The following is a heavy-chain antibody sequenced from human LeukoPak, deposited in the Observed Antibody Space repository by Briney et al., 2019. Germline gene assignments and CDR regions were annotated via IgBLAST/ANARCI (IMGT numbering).Heavy chain of an antibody. D-gene: IGHD2-15*01. CDR3: ARLSGRVVCSAGSCYIDS. CDR2: INTNTGNP. Sequence: ASVKVSCKASGYTFTSYAINWVRQAPGQGLEWMGWINTNTGNPTYAQGFTGRFVFSLDTSVSTAYLQISSLKAEDTAVYYCARLSGRVVCSAGSCYIDSWGQGTLVTVSS. J-gene: IGHJ4*02. V-gene: IGHV7-4-1*02. CDR1: GYTFTSYA.